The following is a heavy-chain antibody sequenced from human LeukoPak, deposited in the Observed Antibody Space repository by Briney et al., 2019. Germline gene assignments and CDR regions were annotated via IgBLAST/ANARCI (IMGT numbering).Heavy chain of an antibody. CDR2: ISSSSSTI. D-gene: IGHD3-22*01. J-gene: IGHJ4*02. Sequence: GGSLRLSCAASGFTFSNYPMNWIRQAPGKGLEWISYISSSSSTIYDADSVKGRFTISRDNAKSSLYLQMNSLRAEDTAVYYCAREEGSGDSSGYYKTFDCWGQGTLVTVSS. CDR1: GFTFSNYP. V-gene: IGHV3-48*01. CDR3: AREEGSGDSSGYYKTFDC.